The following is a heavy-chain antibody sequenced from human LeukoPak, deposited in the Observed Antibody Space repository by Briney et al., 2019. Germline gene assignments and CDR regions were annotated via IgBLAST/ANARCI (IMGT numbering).Heavy chain of an antibody. V-gene: IGHV3-23*01. CDR3: AKDLHYNDGRWEFDP. Sequence: PGGSLRLSCTAFGFIISTFAMAWVRQAPGKGLEWVAGILGSGTTYYSDSVKGRFTISKDNSKKVVYLQMNSLRVEDTAIYYCAKDLHYNDGRWEFDPWGQGTLVTVS. D-gene: IGHD5-24*01. CDR2: ILGSGTT. J-gene: IGHJ5*02. CDR1: GFIISTFA.